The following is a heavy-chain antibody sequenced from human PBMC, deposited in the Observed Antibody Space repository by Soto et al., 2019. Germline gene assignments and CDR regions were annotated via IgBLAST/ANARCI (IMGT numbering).Heavy chain of an antibody. CDR2: ISAYNGNT. J-gene: IGHJ4*02. CDR1: GYTFTSYG. CDR3: ARDLTLYDYGDYFDY. Sequence: ASVKVSCKASGYTFTSYGISWVRQAPGQGLEWMGWISAYNGNTNYAQKLQGRVTMTTDTSTSTAYMELRSLRSDDTAVYYCARDLTLYDYGDYFDYWGQGTLVTVSS. D-gene: IGHD4-17*01. V-gene: IGHV1-18*04.